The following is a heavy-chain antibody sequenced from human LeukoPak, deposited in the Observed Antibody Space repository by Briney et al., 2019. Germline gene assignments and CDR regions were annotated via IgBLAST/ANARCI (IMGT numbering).Heavy chain of an antibody. J-gene: IGHJ4*02. Sequence: ASETLSLTCTVSGGSISSYYWSWIRQPPGKGLEWIGYIYYSGSTNYNPSLKSRVTISVDTSKNQFSLELSSVTAADTAVYYCARHRTYYYDSSGYHPSDYWGQGTLVTVSS. D-gene: IGHD3-22*01. CDR3: ARHRTYYYDSSGYHPSDY. CDR1: GGSISSYY. CDR2: IYYSGST. V-gene: IGHV4-59*08.